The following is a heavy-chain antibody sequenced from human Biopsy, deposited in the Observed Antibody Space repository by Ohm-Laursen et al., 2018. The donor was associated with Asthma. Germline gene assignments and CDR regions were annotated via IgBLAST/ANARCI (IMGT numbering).Heavy chain of an antibody. J-gene: IGHJ6*02. D-gene: IGHD6-13*01. CDR2: IYYSGTT. V-gene: IGHV4-39*01. Sequence: GTLSLTCGLSSGSGGYMRSGNYYWGWIRQPPGKGLEWIGSIYYSGTTYYNPSLESRVTVSADTSKNQFSLKLTSVAAADTAVYYCVRGSSSWHHGPFHYYYGLDVWGQGTTATVSS. CDR3: VRGSSSWHHGPFHYYYGLDV. CDR1: GGYMRSGNYY.